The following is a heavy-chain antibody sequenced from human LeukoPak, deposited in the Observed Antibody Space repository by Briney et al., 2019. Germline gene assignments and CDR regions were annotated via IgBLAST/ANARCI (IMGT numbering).Heavy chain of an antibody. CDR1: GGTFSSYA. V-gene: IGHV1-69*06. CDR2: IIPIFGTA. Sequence: SVKVSCKASGGTFSSYAISWVRQAPGQGLEWTGGIIPIFGTANYAQKFQGRVTITADKSTSTAYMELSSLRSEDTAVYYCARSYYYGSGSYGYYGMDVWGKGTTVTVSS. J-gene: IGHJ6*04. D-gene: IGHD3-10*01. CDR3: ARSYYYGSGSYGYYGMDV.